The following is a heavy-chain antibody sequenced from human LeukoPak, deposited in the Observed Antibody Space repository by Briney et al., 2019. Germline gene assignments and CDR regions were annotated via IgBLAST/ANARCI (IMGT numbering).Heavy chain of an antibody. CDR2: MNIDGSEK. CDR3: ARVSSYGSGSYYNPGEFDY. CDR1: GFTFSNYW. D-gene: IGHD3-10*01. J-gene: IGHJ4*02. V-gene: IGHV3-7*03. Sequence: GGSLRLSCAASGFTFSNYWMGWVRQAPGKRPEWVANMNIDGSEKYYADSVKGRFTISRDNAKKSLNLQMNSLRAEDTAVYYCARVSSYGSGSYYNPGEFDYWGQGTLVTVSS.